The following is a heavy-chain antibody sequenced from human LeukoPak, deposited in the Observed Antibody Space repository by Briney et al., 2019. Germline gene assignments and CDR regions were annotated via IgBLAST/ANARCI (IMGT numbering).Heavy chain of an antibody. D-gene: IGHD5-18*01. J-gene: IGHJ5*02. CDR3: ARCPSMVKGILSYNWFDP. Sequence: PGGSLRLSCAASGFTFSSYWMHWVRQAPGKGLAWVSRINSDGSSTSYADSVKGRFTISRDNAKNTLYLQMNSLRAEDTAVYYCARCPSMVKGILSYNWFDPWGQGTLVTVSS. CDR1: GFTFSSYW. CDR2: INSDGSST. V-gene: IGHV3-74*01.